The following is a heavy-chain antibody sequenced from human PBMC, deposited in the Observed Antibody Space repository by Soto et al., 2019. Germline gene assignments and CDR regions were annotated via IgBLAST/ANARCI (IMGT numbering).Heavy chain of an antibody. CDR2: ISAYTGKT. Sequence: ASVKVSCKASGYPFSSYGISCVRQPPGQGLEWMGWISAYTGKTNYAQKLPGRVTMTTDTYTSTAYMGVRSLRSDDTAVYYCARDLDSGSYYSDYGGKGTLVTVSS. CDR3: ARDLDSGSYYSDY. J-gene: IGHJ4*02. V-gene: IGHV1-18*04. CDR1: GYPFSSYG. D-gene: IGHD1-26*01.